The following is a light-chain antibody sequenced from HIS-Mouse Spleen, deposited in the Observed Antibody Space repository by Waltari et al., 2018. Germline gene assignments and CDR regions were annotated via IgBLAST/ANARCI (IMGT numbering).Light chain of an antibody. J-gene: IGLJ1*01. CDR1: ALPTQY. CDR3: QSADSSGTYYV. CDR2: KDS. V-gene: IGLV3-25*03. Sequence: SYELTHPPSVAVSPGQTARHTCSGHALPTQYAYVYQQKPGQAPVLGIYKDSERPSGIPERFSGSSSGTTVTLTISGVQAEDEADYYCQSADSSGTYYVFGTGTKVTVL.